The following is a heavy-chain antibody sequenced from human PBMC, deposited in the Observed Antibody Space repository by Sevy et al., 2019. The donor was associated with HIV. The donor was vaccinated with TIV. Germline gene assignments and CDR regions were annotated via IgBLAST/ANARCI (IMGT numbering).Heavy chain of an antibody. CDR2: INPNSGGT. CDR1: GYTFTGYY. D-gene: IGHD3-3*01. Sequence: ASVKVSCKASGYTFTGYYMHWVRQAPGQGLEWMGWINPNSGGTNYAQKFQGRVTMTRDTSISTAYMELSRLRSDDTAVYYFARADLDFWSGYLNYYGMDVWGQGTTVTVSS. CDR3: ARADLDFWSGYLNYYGMDV. V-gene: IGHV1-2*02. J-gene: IGHJ6*02.